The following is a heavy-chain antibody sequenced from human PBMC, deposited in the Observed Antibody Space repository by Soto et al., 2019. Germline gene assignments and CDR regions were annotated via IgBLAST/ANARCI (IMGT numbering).Heavy chain of an antibody. CDR3: ARDKPTVTTNYKYHYYGMDV. CDR1: GGTFSTYG. J-gene: IGHJ6*01. Sequence: QVKLVQSGAEVRKPGSAVKVSCKASGGTFSTYGINWVRQAPGQGLEWMGGIIPLFGTSSYAQQFEGRVTITADESSSTAYMELSSLRSEDTAVYYCARDKPTVTTNYKYHYYGMDVWGQGTTVTVSS. V-gene: IGHV1-69*01. D-gene: IGHD4-4*01. CDR2: IIPLFGTS.